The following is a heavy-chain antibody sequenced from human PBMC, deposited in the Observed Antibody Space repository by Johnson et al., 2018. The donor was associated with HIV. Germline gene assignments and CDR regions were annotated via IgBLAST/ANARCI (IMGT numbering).Heavy chain of an antibody. CDR2: IRYDGSNK. CDR1: GFTFSSYG. D-gene: IGHD6-19*01. V-gene: IGHV3-30*02. J-gene: IGHJ3*01. Sequence: QVQLVESGGGVVQPGGSLRLSCAASGFTFSSYGMHWVRQAPGKGLEWVAFIRYDGSNKYYADSVKGRFTISRDNAKNSLYLQMNSLRAEDTALYYCAKGGVGAVAGIDWGWGQGTMVTVSS. CDR3: AKGGVGAVAGIDWG.